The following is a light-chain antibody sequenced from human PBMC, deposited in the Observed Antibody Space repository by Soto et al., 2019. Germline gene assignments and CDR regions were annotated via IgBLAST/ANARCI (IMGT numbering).Light chain of an antibody. J-gene: IGKJ1*01. CDR2: GAS. V-gene: IGKV3-20*01. CDR1: QSVSSSY. Sequence: EIVLTQSPGTLSLSPGERATLSCRASQSVSSSYLAWYQQKPGQAPRLLIYGASSRATGIPDRFSGSGSGTDVTLTISRLETEDFAVYYCQQYASSPRTFGQGTKVEIK. CDR3: QQYASSPRT.